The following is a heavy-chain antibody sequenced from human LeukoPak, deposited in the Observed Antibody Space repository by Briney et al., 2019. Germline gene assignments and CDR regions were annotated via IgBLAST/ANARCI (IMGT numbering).Heavy chain of an antibody. CDR1: GYTFTSYG. D-gene: IGHD2-2*01. CDR3: ARSHAAADCYYGMDV. Sequence: ASVKVSCKASGYTFTSYGISWVRQAPGQGLEWMGWISAYNGNANYAQKLQGRVTMTTDTSTTTAYMELRSLRSDDTAVYYCARSHAAADCYYGMDVWGQGTTVTVSS. CDR2: ISAYNGNA. V-gene: IGHV1-18*01. J-gene: IGHJ6*02.